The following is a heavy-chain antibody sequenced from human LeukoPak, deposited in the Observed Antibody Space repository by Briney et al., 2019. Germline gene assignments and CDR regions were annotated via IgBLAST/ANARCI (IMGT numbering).Heavy chain of an antibody. D-gene: IGHD6-13*01. CDR2: IRPYNGNT. CDR3: ARDAIAAAGEYYYYYYGMDV. CDR1: GYTFTIYG. J-gene: IGHJ6*02. Sequence: ASVNLSRKSSGYTFTIYGISWVRQPPAQALEWMGWIRPYNGNTNYAQKLQGRVTMTTDASTSTAYMELRSLRSDDTAVYYCARDAIAAAGEYYYYYYGMDVWGQGTTVTVSS. V-gene: IGHV1-18*01.